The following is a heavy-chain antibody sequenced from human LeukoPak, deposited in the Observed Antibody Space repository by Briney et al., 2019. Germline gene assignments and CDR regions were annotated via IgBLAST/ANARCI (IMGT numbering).Heavy chain of an antibody. CDR3: ARGRRSSSSRAPFAGYYYYMDV. Sequence: ASVKVSCEESGYTFTSYYMHWGRETPGQGLEGMGIINTSGGSTSYAQKFQGRVTKTKDMATSKVYMELSSLRSEDTALYYCARGRRSSSSRAPFAGYYYYMDVWGKGTMVTVSS. V-gene: IGHV1-46*01. CDR2: INTSGGST. J-gene: IGHJ6*03. D-gene: IGHD6-6*01. CDR1: GYTFTSYY.